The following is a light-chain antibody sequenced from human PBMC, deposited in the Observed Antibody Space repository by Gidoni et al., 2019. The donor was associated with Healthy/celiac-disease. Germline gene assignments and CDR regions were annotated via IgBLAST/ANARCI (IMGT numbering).Light chain of an antibody. Sequence: SALPQPPSASGTPGQRVTISCSGSSSNIGSNTVNWYQQLPGTAPKLLIYSNNQRPSGVPDRFSGSKSGTSASLAISGLQSEDEADYYCAAWDDSLNGWVFGGGTKLTVL. V-gene: IGLV1-44*01. CDR3: AAWDDSLNGWV. J-gene: IGLJ3*02. CDR1: SSNIGSNT. CDR2: SNN.